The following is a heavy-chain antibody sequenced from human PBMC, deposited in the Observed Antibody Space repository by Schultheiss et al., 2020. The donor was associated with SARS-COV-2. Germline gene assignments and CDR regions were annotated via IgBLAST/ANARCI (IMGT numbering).Heavy chain of an antibody. Sequence: SETLSLTCTVSGGSISSYYWSWIRQPPGKGLEWIGYIYYSGSTNYNPSLKSRVTISVDTSKNQFSLKLSSVTAADTAVYYCATGGLGIEGPAYYYYGMDVWGQGTTVTVSS. CDR3: ATGGLGIEGPAYYYYGMDV. J-gene: IGHJ6*02. D-gene: IGHD7-27*01. CDR2: IYYSGST. V-gene: IGHV4-59*08. CDR1: GGSISSYY.